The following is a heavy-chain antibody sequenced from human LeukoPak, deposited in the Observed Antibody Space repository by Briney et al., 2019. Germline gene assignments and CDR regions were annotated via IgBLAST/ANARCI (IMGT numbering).Heavy chain of an antibody. J-gene: IGHJ4*02. CDR1: GFTFSSYA. D-gene: IGHD6-19*01. CDR3: AKFLFGIAVAGTVY. CDR2: ISGSGGST. V-gene: IGHV3-23*01. Sequence: GGSLRLSCAASGFTFSSYAMSWVRQAPGKGLEWASAISGSGGSTYYADSVKGRFTISRDNSKNTLYLQMNSLRAEDTAVYYCAKFLFGIAVAGTVYWGQGTLVTVSS.